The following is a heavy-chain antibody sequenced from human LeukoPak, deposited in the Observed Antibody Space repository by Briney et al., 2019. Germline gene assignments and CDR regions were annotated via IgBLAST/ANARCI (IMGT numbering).Heavy chain of an antibody. CDR3: ARGGGYRSDLRGLRFYGLDV. CDR1: GFSFSSYD. J-gene: IGHJ6*02. CDR2: IGNADDT. V-gene: IGHV3-13*01. Sequence: GGSLRLSCAASGFSFSSYDMHWVRQVRGKCLEWVSAIGNADDTFYPGSVKGRFTISRENVKDSVYLQMNSLRAEDTAVYYCARGGGYRSDLRGLRFYGLDVWGQGTTVTVSS. D-gene: IGHD5-24*01.